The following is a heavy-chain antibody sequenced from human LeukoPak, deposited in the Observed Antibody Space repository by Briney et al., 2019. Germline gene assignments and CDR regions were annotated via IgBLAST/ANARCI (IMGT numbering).Heavy chain of an antibody. CDR3: TAGLRIAAAGTGGDWFDP. D-gene: IGHD6-13*01. V-gene: IGHV3-73*01. CDR1: GFTFSGSA. CDR2: IRSKANSYAT. J-gene: IGHJ5*02. Sequence: PGGSLRLSCAASGFTFSGSAMHWVRQASGKGLEWVGRIRSKANSYATAYAASVKGRFTISRDDSKNTAYLQINSLKTEDTAVYYCTAGLRIAAAGTGGDWFDPWGQGTLVTVSS.